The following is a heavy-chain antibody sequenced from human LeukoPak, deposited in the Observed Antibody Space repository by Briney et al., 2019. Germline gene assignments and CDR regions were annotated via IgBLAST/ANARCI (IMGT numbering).Heavy chain of an antibody. Sequence: ASVKVSCKASGYTFTSYGISWVRQAPGQGLEWMGWISAYNDNTNYAQKLQGRVTMTTDTSTSTAYMELRSLRSDDTAVYYCATPPPSDYGDYFAFDIWGQGTMVTVSS. CDR3: ATPPPSDYGDYFAFDI. V-gene: IGHV1-18*01. J-gene: IGHJ3*02. D-gene: IGHD4-17*01. CDR1: GYTFTSYG. CDR2: ISAYNDNT.